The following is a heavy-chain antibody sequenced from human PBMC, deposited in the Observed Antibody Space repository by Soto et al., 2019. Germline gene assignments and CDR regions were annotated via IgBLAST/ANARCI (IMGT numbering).Heavy chain of an antibody. CDR2: LGGSNSDT. CDR3: AKDKVDHNPGGDPFDI. D-gene: IGHD3-16*01. Sequence: GGSLRLSCASSGFTFSYYAMSWGRHAPGKGLEWVSGLGGSNSDTHYAASVEGRFTVSRDNSKSTLFLQMNSLRVEDTAVYYCAKDKVDHNPGGDPFDIWGQGTLVTVSS. V-gene: IGHV3-23*01. CDR1: GFTFSYYA. J-gene: IGHJ3*02.